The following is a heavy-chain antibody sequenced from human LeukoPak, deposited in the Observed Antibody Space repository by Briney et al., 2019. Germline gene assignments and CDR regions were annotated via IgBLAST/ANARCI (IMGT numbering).Heavy chain of an antibody. Sequence: PGGSLRLSCSASGLTFIHYGFHWVRQAPGKGLEWVAVIWSDGSNKYYGDSVKGRFIIYRDDSQNTISLQMNSLRSEDTGVYYCARDAQRGFDYSNSLEFWGQGSLVIVSS. D-gene: IGHD4-11*01. CDR1: GLTFIHYG. CDR2: IWSDGSNK. V-gene: IGHV3-33*01. CDR3: ARDAQRGFDYSNSLEF. J-gene: IGHJ4*02.